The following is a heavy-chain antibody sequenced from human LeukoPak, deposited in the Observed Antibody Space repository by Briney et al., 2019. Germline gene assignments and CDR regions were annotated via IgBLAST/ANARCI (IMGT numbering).Heavy chain of an antibody. V-gene: IGHV1-18*01. CDR1: GYTFTSYG. CDR3: ARDTYCSSTSCYSPLDY. Sequence: GASVKVSCKASGYTFTSYGVNWVRQAPGQGLEWMGWISAYNGNTNYAQKVQGRVTVTRDTSTSTAYMELRSLRSDDTAVYYCARDTYCSSTSCYSPLDYWGQGTLVTVSS. CDR2: ISAYNGNT. D-gene: IGHD2-2*01. J-gene: IGHJ4*02.